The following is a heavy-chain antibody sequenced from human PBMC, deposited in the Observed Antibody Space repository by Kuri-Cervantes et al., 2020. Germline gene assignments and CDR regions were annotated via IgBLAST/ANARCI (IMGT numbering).Heavy chain of an antibody. Sequence: GSLRLSCTVSGGSISSSSYYWGWIRQPPGKGLEWIGSIYYSGSTYYNPSLKSRVTISVDRSKNQFSLKLSSVTAADTAVYYCARGVGTYGGDAFDIWGQGTMVTVSS. J-gene: IGHJ3*02. V-gene: IGHV4-39*07. CDR3: ARGVGTYGGDAFDI. D-gene: IGHD4-23*01. CDR1: GGSISSSSYY. CDR2: IYYSGST.